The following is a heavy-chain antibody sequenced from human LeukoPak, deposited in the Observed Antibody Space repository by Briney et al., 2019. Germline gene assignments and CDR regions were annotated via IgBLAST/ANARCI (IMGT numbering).Heavy chain of an antibody. CDR1: GFTFSNYA. Sequence: GGSLRLSCAASGFTFSNYAMSWVRQAPGKGLEWVSAISGSGGSTCYANSVKGRFTISRDNSKNTLFMQMNSLRVEDTAIYYCAKSTRDGYNLWFDYWGQGTLVTVCS. D-gene: IGHD5-24*01. CDR3: AKSTRDGYNLWFDY. J-gene: IGHJ4*02. V-gene: IGHV3-23*01. CDR2: ISGSGGST.